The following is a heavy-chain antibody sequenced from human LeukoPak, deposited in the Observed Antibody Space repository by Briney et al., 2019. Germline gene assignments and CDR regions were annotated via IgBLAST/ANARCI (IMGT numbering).Heavy chain of an antibody. CDR1: GDSVSSNSAA. Sequence: SQTLSLTCAISGDSVSSNSAAWNWIRQSPSRGLEWLGRTYYRSKWYNDYAVSVKSRITINPDTSKNQFSLQLNSVTPEDTAVYYCARAHPGSSWYGRHNWFDPWGQGTLVTVSS. V-gene: IGHV6-1*01. J-gene: IGHJ5*02. D-gene: IGHD6-13*01. CDR2: TYYRSKWYN. CDR3: ARAHPGSSWYGRHNWFDP.